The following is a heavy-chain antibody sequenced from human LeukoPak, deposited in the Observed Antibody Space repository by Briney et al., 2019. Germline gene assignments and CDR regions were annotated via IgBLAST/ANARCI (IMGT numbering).Heavy chain of an antibody. CDR2: IYTSGST. Sequence: SETLSLTCTVSGGSTSSYYWSWIRQPAGKGLEWIGRIYTSGSTNYNPSLKSRVTMSVDTSKNQFSLKLSSVTAADTAVYYCARGGLGYCSSTSCYAYLYWGQGTLVTVSS. CDR1: GGSTSSYY. CDR3: ARGGLGYCSSTSCYAYLY. V-gene: IGHV4-4*07. J-gene: IGHJ4*02. D-gene: IGHD2-2*01.